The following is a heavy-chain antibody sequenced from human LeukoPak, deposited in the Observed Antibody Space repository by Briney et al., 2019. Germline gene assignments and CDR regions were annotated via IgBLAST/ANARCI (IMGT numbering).Heavy chain of an antibody. CDR2: IYHSGST. CDR3: ARDAAYDSSDNVAFDI. CDR1: GYSISSGYY. V-gene: IGHV4-38-2*02. D-gene: IGHD3-22*01. J-gene: IGHJ3*02. Sequence: SETLPLTCAVSGYSISSGYYWGWIRQPPGKGLEWIGSIYHSGSTYYNPPLKSRVTISVDTSKNQFSLKLSSVTAADTAVYYCARDAAYDSSDNVAFDIWGQGTMVTVSS.